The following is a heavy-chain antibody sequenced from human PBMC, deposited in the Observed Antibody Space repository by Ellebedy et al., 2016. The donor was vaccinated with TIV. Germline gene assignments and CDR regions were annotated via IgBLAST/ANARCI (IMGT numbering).Heavy chain of an antibody. CDR1: GYSFTSYW. D-gene: IGHD1-1*01. CDR3: ARRHTTGTTGPRNYYYYGMDV. CDR2: IYPGDSDT. J-gene: IGHJ6*02. V-gene: IGHV5-51*01. Sequence: GESLKISCKGSGYSFTSYWIGWVRQMPGKGLEWMGIIYPGDSDTRYSPSFQGQVTISADKSISTAYLQWSSLKASDTAMYYCARRHTTGTTGPRNYYYYGMDVWGQGTTVTVSS.